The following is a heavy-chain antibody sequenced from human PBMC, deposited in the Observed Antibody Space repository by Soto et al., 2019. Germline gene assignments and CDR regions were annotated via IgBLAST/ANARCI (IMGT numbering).Heavy chain of an antibody. CDR3: ARARAAGAFDV. D-gene: IGHD6-13*01. CDR2: ISSTSSYI. V-gene: IGHV3-21*01. CDR1: GFSFNSYN. Sequence: EVQLVESGGGLVKPGGSPRLSCAASGFSFNSYNMNWVRQAPGKGLEWVSSISSTSSYIYFADSVKGRFTITRDNAKSSLNLQMNSLRAEDTAVYYCARARAAGAFDVWGQGTMVTVSS. J-gene: IGHJ3*01.